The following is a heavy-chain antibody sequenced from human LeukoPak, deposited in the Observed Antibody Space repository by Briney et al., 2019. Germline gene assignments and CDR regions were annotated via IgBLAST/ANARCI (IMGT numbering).Heavy chain of an antibody. Sequence: GGSLRLSCAASGFTFSDYYMGWIRQAPGKGLEWVSYISNSGGGTYYPDSVKGRFTISRDNAKKSLYLQVKSLRAEDTAVYYCARALNDAFDIWGQGTMVTVSS. CDR1: GFTFSDYY. CDR2: ISNSGGGT. CDR3: ARALNDAFDI. J-gene: IGHJ3*02. V-gene: IGHV3-11*04.